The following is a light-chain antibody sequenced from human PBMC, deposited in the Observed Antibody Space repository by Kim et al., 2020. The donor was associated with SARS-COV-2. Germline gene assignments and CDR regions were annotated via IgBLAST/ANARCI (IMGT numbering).Light chain of an antibody. Sequence: DIMMTQSPDSLAVSLGERATINCKSSQNVLHSSNNKNYVSWFQQKPGQPPKLLLYWASTRESVVPDRFSGSGSGTDFTLTINNLQAEDVAVYYYQYYYRPPPPFGQGTEVDIK. V-gene: IGKV4-1*01. CDR1: QNVLHSSNNKNY. CDR3: QYYYRPPPP. CDR2: WAS. J-gene: IGKJ1*01.